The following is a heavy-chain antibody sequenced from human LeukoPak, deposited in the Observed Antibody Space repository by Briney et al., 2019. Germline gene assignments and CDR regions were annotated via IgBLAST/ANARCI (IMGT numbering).Heavy chain of an antibody. Sequence: SVKVSCKASGGTFSSYAISWVRQAPGQGLEWMGGIIPIFGTANYAQKFQGRVTITADESTSTAYMELSSLRSEDTAVYYCARGGDSSGYYYERGLAFDPWGQGTLVTVSS. J-gene: IGHJ5*02. D-gene: IGHD3-22*01. V-gene: IGHV1-69*01. CDR2: IIPIFGTA. CDR1: GGTFSSYA. CDR3: ARGGDSSGYYYERGLAFDP.